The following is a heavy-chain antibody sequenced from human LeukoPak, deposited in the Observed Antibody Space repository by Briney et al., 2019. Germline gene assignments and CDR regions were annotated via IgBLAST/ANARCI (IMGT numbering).Heavy chain of an antibody. CDR2: INSDGSST. CDR3: ARRAESATTNYYSYMDV. J-gene: IGHJ6*03. V-gene: IGHV3-74*01. Sequence: GGSLRLSCAASGFTFSSYWMHWVRQAPGKGLVWVSRINSDGSSTSYADSVKGRFTISRDNAKNSLYLQMNTLRAEDTALYYCARRAESATTNYYSYMDVWGKGTTVTVSS. D-gene: IGHD1-1*01. CDR1: GFTFSSYW.